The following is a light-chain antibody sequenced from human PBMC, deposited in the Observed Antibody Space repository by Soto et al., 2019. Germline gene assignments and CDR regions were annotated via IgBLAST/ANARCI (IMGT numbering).Light chain of an antibody. CDR3: SSLTTSETWV. Sequence: QSVLTQPASVSGSPGQSITISCTGGSSDVGSYNRVSWYRQYPGKAPQLMIYEVSYRPSGVSNRFSGSKSGNTASLTISGLQAEDEADYFWSSLTTSETWVIGGGTKLTVL. J-gene: IGLJ3*02. V-gene: IGLV2-14*02. CDR1: SSDVGSYNR. CDR2: EVS.